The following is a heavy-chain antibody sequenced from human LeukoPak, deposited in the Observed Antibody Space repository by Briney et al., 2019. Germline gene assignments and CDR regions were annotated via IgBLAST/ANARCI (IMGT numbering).Heavy chain of an antibody. Sequence: GGSLRLSCAASGFTFSSYWMSWVRQAPGKGLEWVANIKQDGSEKYYVDSVKGRFTISRDNAKNSLYLQMNSLRAEDTAVYYCARDDSGGTMVRGVFFDYWGQGTLVTVSS. CDR1: GFTFSSYW. CDR2: IKQDGSEK. J-gene: IGHJ4*02. V-gene: IGHV3-7*01. CDR3: ARDDSGGTMVRGVFFDY. D-gene: IGHD3-10*01.